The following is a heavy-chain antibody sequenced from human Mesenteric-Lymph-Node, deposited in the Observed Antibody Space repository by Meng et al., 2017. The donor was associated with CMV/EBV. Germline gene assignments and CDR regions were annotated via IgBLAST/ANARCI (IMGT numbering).Heavy chain of an antibody. V-gene: IGHV3-74*01. CDR3: AREGAAHGRYFDY. CDR1: GFTLNNYW. Sequence: GGSLRLSCAASGFTLNNYWMHWVRQASGKGLVWVSRINSDGSSTSYADSVKGRFTISRDNAKNTLYLQMNSLRAEDTAVYYCAREGAAHGRYFDYWGQGTLVTVSS. D-gene: IGHD2-15*01. CDR2: INSDGSST. J-gene: IGHJ4*02.